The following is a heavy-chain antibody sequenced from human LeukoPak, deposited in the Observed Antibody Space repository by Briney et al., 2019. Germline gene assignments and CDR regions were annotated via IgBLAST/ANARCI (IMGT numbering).Heavy chain of an antibody. V-gene: IGHV4-34*01. CDR1: GGSFSGYY. CDR3: ARGTTVTQRSYYYYGMDV. Sequence: PSETLSLTCAVYGGSFSGYYWSWIRQPPGKGLEWIGEINHSGNTNYNPSLKSRVTTSVDTSKNQFSLKLSSVTAADTAVYYCARGTTVTQRSYYYYGMDVWGQGTTVTVSS. CDR2: INHSGNT. D-gene: IGHD4-17*01. J-gene: IGHJ6*02.